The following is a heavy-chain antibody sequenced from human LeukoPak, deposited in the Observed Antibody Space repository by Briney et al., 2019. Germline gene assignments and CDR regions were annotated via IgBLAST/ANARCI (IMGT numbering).Heavy chain of an antibody. CDR2: IYPGDSDT. D-gene: IGHD3-22*01. J-gene: IGHJ4*02. Sequence: GESLKISCKGSGYSFTSYGIGWVAKIPGKGLEWMGIIYPGDSDTRYSPSFQGQVTISADKSISTAYLQWSSLKASDTAMYYCARKMDYYDSSAFDYWGQGTLVTVSS. CDR1: GYSFTSYG. V-gene: IGHV5-51*01. CDR3: ARKMDYYDSSAFDY.